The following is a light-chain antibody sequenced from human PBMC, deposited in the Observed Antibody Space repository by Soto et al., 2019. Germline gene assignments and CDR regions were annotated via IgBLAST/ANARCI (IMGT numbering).Light chain of an antibody. Sequence: EIVLTQSPATLSLSPVERATLSCMASQSVSSYLAWYQQKPGQAPRLLIYGASTRATGIPARFSGGGSGTDFTLTISSLEPEDFGVYYCQQRHNWPITFGQGTRLEI. CDR3: QQRHNWPIT. CDR2: GAS. V-gene: IGKV3-11*01. CDR1: QSVSSY. J-gene: IGKJ5*01.